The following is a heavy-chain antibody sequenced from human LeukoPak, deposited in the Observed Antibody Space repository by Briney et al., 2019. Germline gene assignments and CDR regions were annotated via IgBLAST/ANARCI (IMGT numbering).Heavy chain of an antibody. V-gene: IGHV3-23*01. CDR2: ISGSGGST. J-gene: IGHJ4*02. CDR1: GFTFSSYG. CDR3: AKADGSGSYYNDGFDY. D-gene: IGHD3-10*01. Sequence: GGPLRLSCAASGFTFSSYGMSWVRQAPGKGLEWVSAISGSGGSTYYADSVKGRFTISRDNSKNTLYLQMNSLRAEDTAVYYCAKADGSGSYYNDGFDYWGQGTLVTVSS.